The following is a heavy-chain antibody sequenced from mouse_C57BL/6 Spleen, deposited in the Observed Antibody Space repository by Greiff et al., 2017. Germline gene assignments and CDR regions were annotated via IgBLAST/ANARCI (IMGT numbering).Heavy chain of an antibody. Sequence: EVQLQQSGPELVKPGASVKISCKASGYTFTDYYMNWVKQSHGKSLEWIGDINPNNGGTSYNQKFKGKATLTVDKSSSTAYMELRSLTSEDSAVYYCAKYSNSAMDYWGQGTSVTVSS. CDR2: INPNNGGT. V-gene: IGHV1-26*01. J-gene: IGHJ4*01. CDR1: GYTFTDYY. D-gene: IGHD2-5*01. CDR3: AKYSNSAMDY.